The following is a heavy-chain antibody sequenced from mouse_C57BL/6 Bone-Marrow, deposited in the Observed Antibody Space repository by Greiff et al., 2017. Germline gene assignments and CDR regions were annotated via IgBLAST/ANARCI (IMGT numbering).Heavy chain of an antibody. CDR3: ARSATGKDFDY. Sequence: VQLQQSGAELVRPGTSVKVSCKASGYAFTNYLIEWVKQRPGQGLEWIGVINPGSGGTNYNEKFKGKATLTADQSSSTAYMQLSSLTSEDSAVYFCARSATGKDFDYWGQGTTLTVSS. V-gene: IGHV1-54*01. D-gene: IGHD4-1*02. CDR1: GYAFTNYL. CDR2: INPGSGGT. J-gene: IGHJ2*01.